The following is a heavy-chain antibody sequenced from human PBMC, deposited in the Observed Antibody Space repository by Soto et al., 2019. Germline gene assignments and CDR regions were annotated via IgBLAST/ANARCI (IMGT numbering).Heavy chain of an antibody. V-gene: IGHV1-46*01. CDR3: ARGGHVVVVTAALDY. J-gene: IGHJ4*02. D-gene: IGHD2-21*02. CDR1: GDTFTDYY. CDR2: VNPSGGHT. Sequence: QVQLMQSGAEVKKPGASVKVSCKASGDTFTDYYIHWVRQAPGQGLECMGTVNPSGGHTTYAQHSLPRVPTTRETSTSTLYMELTSLTSDDTRIYYCARGGHVVVVTAALDYWGQGTLVTVSS.